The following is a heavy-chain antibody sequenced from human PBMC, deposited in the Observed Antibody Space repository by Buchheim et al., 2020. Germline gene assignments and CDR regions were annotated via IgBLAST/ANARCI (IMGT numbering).Heavy chain of an antibody. V-gene: IGHV1-46*01. CDR3: ARDEYQLLYGDGNWFDP. CDR1: GYTFTSYY. D-gene: IGHD2-2*02. J-gene: IGHJ5*02. CDR2: INPSGGST. Sequence: QVQLVQSGAEVKKPGASVKVSCKASGYTFTSYYMHWVRQAPGQGLEWMGIINPSGGSTSYAQKFQGRVTMTRDKSTSTVYMELSSLRSEDTAVYYCARDEYQLLYGDGNWFDPWGQGTL.